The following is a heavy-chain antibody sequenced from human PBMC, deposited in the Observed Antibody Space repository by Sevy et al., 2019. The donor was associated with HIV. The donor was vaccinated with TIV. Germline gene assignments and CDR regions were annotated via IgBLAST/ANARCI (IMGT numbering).Heavy chain of an antibody. CDR2: IWYDGSNK. CDR3: ARDMGTIFGVVTYYFDY. J-gene: IGHJ4*02. V-gene: IGHV3-33*01. D-gene: IGHD3-3*01. Sequence: GGSLRLSCAASGFTFSSYGMHWVRQAPGNGREWVAVIWYDGSNKYYADSVKGRFTISRDNSKNTLDLQMNSLRAEDTAVYYCARDMGTIFGVVTYYFDYWGQGTLVTVSS. CDR1: GFTFSSYG.